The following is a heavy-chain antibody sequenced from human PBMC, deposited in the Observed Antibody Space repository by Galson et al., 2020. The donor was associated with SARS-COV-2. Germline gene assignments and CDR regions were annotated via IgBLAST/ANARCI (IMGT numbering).Heavy chain of an antibody. V-gene: IGHV1-69*06. CDR1: GGTFSSYA. CDR2: IIPIFGTA. J-gene: IGHJ6*02. D-gene: IGHD6-19*01. Sequence: SVKVSCKASGGTFSSYAISWVRQAPGQGLEWMGGIIPIFGTANYAQKFQGRVTITADKSTSTAYMELSSLRSEDTAVYYCASTSSGWDYYYGMDVWGQGTTVTVSS. CDR3: ASTSSGWDYYYGMDV.